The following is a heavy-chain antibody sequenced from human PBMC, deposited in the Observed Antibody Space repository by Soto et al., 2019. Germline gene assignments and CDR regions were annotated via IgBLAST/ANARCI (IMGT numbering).Heavy chain of an antibody. CDR2: TSSTTNYI. J-gene: IGHJ4*02. Sequence: PGGSLRLSCAASGFTFTRYSMNWVRQAPGKGLEWVSSTSSTTNYIYYADSMKGRFTVSRDNAKNSVYLEMNSLSAEDTAVYYCARESEDLTSNFDYWGQGTLVTVS. V-gene: IGHV3-21*01. CDR3: ARESEDLTSNFDY. CDR1: GFTFTRYS.